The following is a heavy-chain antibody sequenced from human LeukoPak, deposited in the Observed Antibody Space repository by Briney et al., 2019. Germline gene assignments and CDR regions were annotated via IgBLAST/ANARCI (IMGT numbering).Heavy chain of an antibody. V-gene: IGHV3-21*01. J-gene: IGHJ5*02. D-gene: IGHD4-11*01. CDR3: ARDTVLANWFDP. Sequence: GGSLRLSCAASGFTFSSYSMNRVRQAPGKGLEWVSSISSSSSYIYYADSVKGRFTISRDNAKNSLYLQMNSLRAEDTAVYYCARDTVLANWFDPWGQGTLVTVSS. CDR1: GFTFSSYS. CDR2: ISSSSSYI.